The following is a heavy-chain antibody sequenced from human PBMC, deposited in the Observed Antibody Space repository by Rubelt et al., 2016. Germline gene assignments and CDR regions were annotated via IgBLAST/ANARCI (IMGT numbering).Heavy chain of an antibody. CDR2: SSYSGST. Sequence: GGSISSYYWSWIRQPPGKGLEWIGYSSYSGSTNYNPSLKSRVTISVDTSKNQISLKLTSVTAADTAVYYCASSWYRFDYWGQGTRVTVSS. V-gene: IGHV4-59*08. J-gene: IGHJ4*02. CDR3: ASSWYRFDY. D-gene: IGHD6-13*01. CDR1: GGSISSYY.